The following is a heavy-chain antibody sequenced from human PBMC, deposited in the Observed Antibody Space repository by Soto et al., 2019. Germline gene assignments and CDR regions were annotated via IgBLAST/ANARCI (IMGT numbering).Heavy chain of an antibody. J-gene: IGHJ4*02. Sequence: QITLKESGPTLVKPTQTRTLTCTVSEVSLSSTGLGVGWIRQPQGKAMEWLALIYRDDYKRYSPSLTSRLTITKDTPNKHVVLTTTNLDPVDTGTYYCARTYHATGTTFDYWGQGTLVTVSS. CDR2: IYRDDYK. V-gene: IGHV2-5*02. D-gene: IGHD1-1*01. CDR3: ARTYHATGTTFDY. CDR1: EVSLSSTGLG.